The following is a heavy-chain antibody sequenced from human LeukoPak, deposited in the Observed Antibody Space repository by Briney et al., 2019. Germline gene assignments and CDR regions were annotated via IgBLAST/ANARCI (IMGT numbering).Heavy chain of an antibody. J-gene: IGHJ3*02. CDR3: ARYRYTQWRVRTTDDAFDI. CDR2: INPNSGGT. CDR1: GYTFSSYG. Sequence: ASVKVSCKASGYTFSSYGISWVRQAPGQGLEWVGRINPNSGGTNYAQKFQGRVTMTRDTSISTAYMELSRLRSDDTAVYDCARYRYTQWRVRTTDDAFDIWGQGTMVTVSS. D-gene: IGHD6-19*01. V-gene: IGHV1-2*06.